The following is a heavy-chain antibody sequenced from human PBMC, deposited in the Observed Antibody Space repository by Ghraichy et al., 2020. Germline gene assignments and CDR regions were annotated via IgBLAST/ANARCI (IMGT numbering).Heavy chain of an antibody. CDR2: IYYSGTT. CDR3: ARGTTAITADGFDI. D-gene: IGHD4-17*01. V-gene: IGHV4-39*01. Sequence: ETLSLTCTVSGGSISSRSFYWGWIRQPPGKGLEWIGKIYYSGTTYYNPSLKSRVTISEDTSKNQVSLKLSSVTAADTAVYFCARGTTAITADGFDIWGQGTVVTVSS. J-gene: IGHJ3*02. CDR1: GGSISSRSFY.